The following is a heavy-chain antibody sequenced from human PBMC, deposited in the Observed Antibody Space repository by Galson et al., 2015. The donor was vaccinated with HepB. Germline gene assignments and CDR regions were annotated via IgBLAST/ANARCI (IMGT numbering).Heavy chain of an antibody. D-gene: IGHD3-10*01. Sequence: ETLSLTCTVSGGSISSSSYYWGWIRQPPGKGLEWIGSIYYSGSTYYNPSLKSRVTISVDTSKNQFSLKLSSVTAADTAVYYCAMSYYGSGSLNYWGQGTLVTVSS. V-gene: IGHV4-39*01. CDR1: GGSISSSSYY. CDR2: IYYSGST. J-gene: IGHJ4*02. CDR3: AMSYYGSGSLNY.